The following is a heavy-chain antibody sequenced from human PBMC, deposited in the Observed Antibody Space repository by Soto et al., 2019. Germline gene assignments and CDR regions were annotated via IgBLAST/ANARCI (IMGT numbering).Heavy chain of an antibody. CDR2: ISYDGNVA. CDR1: GFTFSNYG. V-gene: IGHV3-30*18. Sequence: QVQLVESGGGVVHPGRSLRLSCAASGFTFSNYGMHWVRQAPGKGLEWVIVISYDGNVAYYADSVKGRVTISRDNSKNTLYLQMNSLRTEDTAMYYCAKEGAMTNGYFDYWGQGTLVTVSS. J-gene: IGHJ4*02. CDR3: AKEGAMTNGYFDY. D-gene: IGHD1-26*01.